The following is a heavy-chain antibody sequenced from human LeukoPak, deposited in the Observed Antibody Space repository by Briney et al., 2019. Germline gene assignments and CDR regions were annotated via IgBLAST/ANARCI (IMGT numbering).Heavy chain of an antibody. J-gene: IGHJ3*02. CDR2: IYYSGST. V-gene: IGHV4-39*07. CDR3: ARDYYDTSGGGAFDI. Sequence: SETLSLTCTVSGVSISSSSYYLGWIRQPPGKGLEWIASIYYSGSTYYNPSLNSRVTISVDTSKNQFSLKLSSVTAADTAVYYCARDYYDTSGGGAFDIWGQGTMVTVSS. CDR1: GVSISSSSYY. D-gene: IGHD3-22*01.